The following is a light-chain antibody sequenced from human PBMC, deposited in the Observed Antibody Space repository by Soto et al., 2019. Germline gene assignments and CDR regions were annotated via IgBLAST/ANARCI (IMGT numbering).Light chain of an antibody. Sequence: DIQMTQSPSSLSASVGDSVTITCRASQHLNTYLNWYQQKPGKAPNLLIYAASSLHSGVPSRFSGSGSGTDFTLTISSLQPEDFATYYWQQSFSSPPWTFGQGTKVDIK. CDR3: QQSFSSPPWT. CDR1: QHLNTY. V-gene: IGKV1-39*01. J-gene: IGKJ1*01. CDR2: AAS.